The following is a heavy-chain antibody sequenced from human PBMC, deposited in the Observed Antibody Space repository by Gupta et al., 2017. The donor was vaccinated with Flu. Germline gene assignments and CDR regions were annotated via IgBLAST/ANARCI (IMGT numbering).Heavy chain of an antibody. V-gene: IGHV3-49*03. J-gene: IGHJ4*02. CDR3: SKDIIPFCGNDCIFTPICDD. CDR1: GFSFGEYG. Sequence: EVQLVESGGGLVQPGRSLRLSCTGSGFSFGEYGLGWFRQAPGRGLEWVGLIRATGYRGTTEYAASLKDRFTISRDDSQSIAYLQMNSLKTEDTAVYYCSKDIIPFCGNDCIFTPICDDWGPGTQVTVSP. D-gene: IGHD2-21*02. CDR2: IRATGYRGTT.